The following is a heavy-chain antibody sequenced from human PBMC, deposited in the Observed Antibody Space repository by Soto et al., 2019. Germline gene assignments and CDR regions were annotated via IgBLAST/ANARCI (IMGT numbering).Heavy chain of an antibody. J-gene: IGHJ4*02. Sequence: QVQLQESGPGLVKPSQTLSLTCTVSGGSISSGGYYWSWIRQHPGKGLEWIGYIYYSGSTYYNPSLKSGVTXSXDXXKNQFSLMLSSVTAADTAVYYCARSSQSAVTTVDYWGQGTLVTVSS. V-gene: IGHV4-31*03. CDR3: ARSSQSAVTTVDY. CDR1: GGSISSGGYY. CDR2: IYYSGST. D-gene: IGHD4-17*01.